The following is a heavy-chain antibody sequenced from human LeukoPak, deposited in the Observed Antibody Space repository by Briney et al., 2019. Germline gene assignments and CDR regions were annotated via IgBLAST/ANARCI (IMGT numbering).Heavy chain of an antibody. D-gene: IGHD7-27*01. Sequence: GSLRLSCAASGFTLSCYWVSWVRQAPGKGLEWVANIKQDGSEKYYVDSVKGRFTISRDNAKNSLYLQMNSLRAEDTAVYYCARDNWGSLDYWGQGTLVTVSS. CDR1: GFTLSCYW. CDR3: ARDNWGSLDY. J-gene: IGHJ4*02. V-gene: IGHV3-7*01. CDR2: IKQDGSEK.